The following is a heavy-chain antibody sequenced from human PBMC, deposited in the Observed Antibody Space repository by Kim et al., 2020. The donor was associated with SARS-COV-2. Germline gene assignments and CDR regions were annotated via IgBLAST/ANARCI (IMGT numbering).Heavy chain of an antibody. CDR3: ARGPSQGIPLDF. Sequence: SETLSLTCTVSGASINNYYWSWIRQPAGKGLEWIGRMSGTGGTNYNPSLKSRVAMSVDTSKNQFSLKLNSMTAADTDVYYCARGPSQGIPLDFWGQGKLVTVSS. D-gene: IGHD6-6*01. V-gene: IGHV4-4*07. CDR1: GASINNYY. J-gene: IGHJ4*02. CDR2: MSGTGGT.